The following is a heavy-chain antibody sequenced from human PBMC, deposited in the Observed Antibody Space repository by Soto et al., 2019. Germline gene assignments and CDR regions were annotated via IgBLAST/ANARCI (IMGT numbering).Heavy chain of an antibody. D-gene: IGHD5-12*01. CDR2: ISYDGSNK. CDR1: GFTFSSYA. J-gene: IGHJ4*02. CDR3: AREYLGVEMATIDRYYFDY. V-gene: IGHV3-30-3*01. Sequence: GGSLRLSCAASGFTFSSYAMHWVRQAPGKGLEWVAVISYDGSNKYYADSVKGRFTISRDNSKNTLYLQMNSLRAEDTAVYYCAREYLGVEMATIDRYYFDYWGQGTLVTVSS.